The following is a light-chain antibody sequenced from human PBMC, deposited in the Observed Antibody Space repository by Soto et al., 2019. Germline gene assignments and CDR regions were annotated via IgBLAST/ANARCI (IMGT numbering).Light chain of an antibody. CDR1: SSDVGGYNY. CDR3: NSYTSKSTGV. V-gene: IGLV2-14*01. J-gene: IGLJ1*01. CDR2: EVS. Sequence: QSALTQPASVSGSPGQSITISCTGTSSDVGGYNYVSWYQQNPGKAPKLMIYEVSNRPSGVSTRFSGSKSGNTASLTTSGLQAEDEADYYCNSYTSKSTGVFGTGTKVTVL.